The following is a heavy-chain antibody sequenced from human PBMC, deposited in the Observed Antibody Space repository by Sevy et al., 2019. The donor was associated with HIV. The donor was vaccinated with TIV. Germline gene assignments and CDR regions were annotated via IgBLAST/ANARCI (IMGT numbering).Heavy chain of an antibody. V-gene: IGHV3-30*02. Sequence: GGSLRLSCAASGFTFSNYGMHWVRQAPGKGLEWVAFIHFDATIKYYRDSVKGRLTISRDNSKSTLYLQMNSLRAEDTAVYFCAKVLRIVEIPAAIDYYYGMDVWGQGTTVTVSS. J-gene: IGHJ6*02. CDR3: AKVLRIVEIPAAIDYYYGMDV. CDR1: GFTFSNYG. D-gene: IGHD2-2*01. CDR2: IHFDATIK.